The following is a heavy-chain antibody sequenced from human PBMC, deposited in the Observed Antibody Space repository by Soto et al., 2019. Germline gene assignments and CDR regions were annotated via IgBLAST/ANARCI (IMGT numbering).Heavy chain of an antibody. J-gene: IGHJ6*01. CDR3: ARYCAGNACSSRHYYVMDV. D-gene: IGHD2-21*01. CDR2: ISPYNGNT. CDR1: GYTFRNYI. V-gene: IGHV1-18*01. Sequence: QVQLVQSAGEVKKPGASAIVSCQASGYTFRNYIIAWLRQAPGQGLEWMGWISPYNGNTNYARQFRGRVTLTTDTSTSAAYLALRNLGSDDAATYYCARYCAGNACSSRHYYVMDVWGQRPTAAVSS.